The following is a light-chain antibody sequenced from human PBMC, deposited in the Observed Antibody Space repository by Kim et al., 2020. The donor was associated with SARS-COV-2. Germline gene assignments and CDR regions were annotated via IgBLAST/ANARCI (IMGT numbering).Light chain of an antibody. CDR3: NSRDSSGNHVV. CDR1: SLRSYY. CDR2: GKN. Sequence: SSELTQDPAVSVALGQTVRITWQGDSLRSYYASWYQQKPGQAPVLVIYGKNNRPSGIPDRFSGSSSGNTASLTITGAQAEDEADYYCNSRDSSGNHVVFGGGTQLTVL. J-gene: IGLJ2*01. V-gene: IGLV3-19*01.